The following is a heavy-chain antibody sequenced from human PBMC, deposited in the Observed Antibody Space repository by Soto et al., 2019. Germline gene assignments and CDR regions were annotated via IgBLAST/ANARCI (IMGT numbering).Heavy chain of an antibody. D-gene: IGHD3-3*01. CDR1: GFTFSSYA. CDR2: ISGSGGST. V-gene: IGHV3-23*01. Sequence: GGSLRLSCAASGFTFSSYAMSWARQAPGKGLEWVSAISGSGGSTYYADSVKGRFTISRDNSKNTLYLQMNSLRAEDTAVYYCAKGNSVLRFLEWSLPFDPWGQGTLVTVSS. J-gene: IGHJ5*02. CDR3: AKGNSVLRFLEWSLPFDP.